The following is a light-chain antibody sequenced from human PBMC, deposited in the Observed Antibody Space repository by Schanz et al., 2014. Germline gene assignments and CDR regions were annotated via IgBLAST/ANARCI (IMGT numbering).Light chain of an antibody. J-gene: IGKJ1*01. V-gene: IGKV3-11*01. Sequence: EIVLTQSPGTLSLSPGERATLSCRASHSVSSDFLVWYQQKPGQAPRLLIYGAFTRATDIPATFSGSGSGTEFTLTISSLEPEDFAVYYCQQRSNWPPWTFGQGTKVEI. CDR2: GAF. CDR1: HSVSSD. CDR3: QQRSNWPPWT.